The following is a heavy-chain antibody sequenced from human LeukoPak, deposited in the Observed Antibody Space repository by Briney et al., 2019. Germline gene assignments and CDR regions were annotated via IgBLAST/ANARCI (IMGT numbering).Heavy chain of an antibody. CDR2: IYYSGST. J-gene: IGHJ6*02. CDR1: GGSISSGYYY. D-gene: IGHD6-6*01. Sequence: PSQTLSLTCTVSGGSISSGYYYWSWIRQPPGKGLEWIGYIYYSGSTYYNPSLKSRVTISVDTSKNQFSLKLSSVTAADTAVYYCARDPLYRIAARPHPRDYYYYGMDVWGQGTTVTVSS. V-gene: IGHV4-30-4*01. CDR3: ARDPLYRIAARPHPRDYYYYGMDV.